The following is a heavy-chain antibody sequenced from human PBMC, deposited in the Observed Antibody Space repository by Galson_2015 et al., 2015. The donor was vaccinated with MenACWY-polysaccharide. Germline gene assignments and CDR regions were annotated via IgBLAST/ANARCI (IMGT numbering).Heavy chain of an antibody. V-gene: IGHV3-74*03. CDR1: GFTFSNYW. J-gene: IGHJ6*02. CDR3: ARPASPGGSAYAMDV. D-gene: IGHD2-8*02. Sequence: SLRLSCAASGFTFSNYWMHWVRQTPGKGLVWVSRINSGATSIAYADSVKGRFTISRDNAKNTLYLQMDSLRAEDTAVYYCARPASPGGSAYAMDVWGQGPWSPSP. CDR2: INSGATSI.